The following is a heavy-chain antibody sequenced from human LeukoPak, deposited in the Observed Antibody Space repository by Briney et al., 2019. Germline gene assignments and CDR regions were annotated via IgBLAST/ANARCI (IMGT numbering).Heavy chain of an antibody. Sequence: VASVKVSCKASGYTLTDYHMIWVRQAPGQGLEWMAWMKPNSGGINYAQEFQGRVTVTRDTSIGTAYMELSSLRSDDTAIYDCARDPVDGYSHYDYWGQGTLVTVSS. D-gene: IGHD5-18*01. CDR3: ARDPVDGYSHYDY. J-gene: IGHJ4*02. V-gene: IGHV1-2*02. CDR2: MKPNSGGI. CDR1: GYTLTDYH.